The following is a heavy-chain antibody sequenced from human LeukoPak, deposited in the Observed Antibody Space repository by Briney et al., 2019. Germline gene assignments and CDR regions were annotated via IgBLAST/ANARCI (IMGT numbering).Heavy chain of an antibody. J-gene: IGHJ3*02. V-gene: IGHV3-23*01. D-gene: IGHD3-10*01. CDR2: ISGSGGST. CDR1: GFTFSSYA. CDR3: ARFYPKNYGSGPSGFAFDI. Sequence: PGGSLRLSCAASGFTFSSYAMSWVRQAPGKGLEWVSAISGSGGSTYYADSVKGRFTISRDNSKNTLYLQMNSLRAEDTAVYYCARFYPKNYGSGPSGFAFDIWGQGTMVTVSS.